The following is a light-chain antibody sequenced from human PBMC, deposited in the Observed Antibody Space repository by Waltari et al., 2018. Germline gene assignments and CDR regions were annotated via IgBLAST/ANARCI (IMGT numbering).Light chain of an antibody. Sequence: QSALTQPRSVSGSPGQSVTISCTGTSSDVGGYNYVPWHQQHPGKAPKVMIYDVSKRPSGVPDRFSGSKSGNTASLTISGLQAEDEADYYCSSYAGSYIFTVFGGGTKLTVL. CDR2: DVS. V-gene: IGLV2-11*01. J-gene: IGLJ2*01. CDR1: SSDVGGYNY. CDR3: SSYAGSYIFTV.